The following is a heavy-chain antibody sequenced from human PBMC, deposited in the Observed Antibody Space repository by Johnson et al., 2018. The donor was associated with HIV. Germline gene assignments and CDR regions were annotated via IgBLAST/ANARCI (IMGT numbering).Heavy chain of an antibody. J-gene: IGHJ3*02. CDR3: AREGAGPDGSDAFDI. CDR1: GFTVSSNY. CDR2: IYSGGST. Sequence: VQLVESGGGLIQPGGSLRLSCAASGFTVSSNYMSWVRQAPGKGLEWVSVIYSGGSTYYADSVKGRFTISRDNAKNSLYLQMNSLRAEDTAVYYCAREGAGPDGSDAFDIWGQGTMVTVSS. D-gene: IGHD6-19*01. V-gene: IGHV3-53*01.